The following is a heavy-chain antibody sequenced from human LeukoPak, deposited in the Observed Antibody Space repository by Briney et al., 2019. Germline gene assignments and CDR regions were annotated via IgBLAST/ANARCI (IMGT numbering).Heavy chain of an antibody. Sequence: SVKVSCKASGGTFSSYAISWVRQAPGQGLEWMGGIIPIFGTASYAQKFQGRVTITTDESTSTAYMELSSLRSEDTAVYYCARAVRDGYNLGPSYYYYMDVWGKGTTVTVSS. J-gene: IGHJ6*03. V-gene: IGHV1-69*05. D-gene: IGHD5-24*01. CDR2: IIPIFGTA. CDR1: GGTFSSYA. CDR3: ARAVRDGYNLGPSYYYYMDV.